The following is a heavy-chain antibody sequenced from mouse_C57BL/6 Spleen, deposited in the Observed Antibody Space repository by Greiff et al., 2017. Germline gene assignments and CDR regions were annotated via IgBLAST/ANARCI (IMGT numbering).Heavy chain of an antibody. Sequence: VQGVESGPGLVQPSQCLSITCTVSGFSLTRYGVHWVRQSPGKGLEWLGVIWSGGSTDYTAAFISKQSISKDNSKNQVFFKMNSLQADDTAIYYCARNGYYSNFDYWGQGTTLTFSS. D-gene: IGHD2-5*01. J-gene: IGHJ2*01. CDR2: IWSGGST. CDR1: GFSLTRYG. V-gene: IGHV2-2*01. CDR3: ARNGYYSNFDY.